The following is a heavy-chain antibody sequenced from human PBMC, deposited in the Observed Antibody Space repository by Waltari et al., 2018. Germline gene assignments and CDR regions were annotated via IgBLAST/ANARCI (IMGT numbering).Heavy chain of an antibody. J-gene: IGHJ4*02. V-gene: IGHV4-31*03. CDR3: VRQAPEYDILNGPPKVPIDY. Sequence: QVQLQESGPGLVKPSQTLSLTCNVSGASISSGYYYWSWIRQYPGKGLEWIGYIYYTGGTYYHPVLKSRRTISRETSKNQFSRKMTSVTAADTAIYYCVRQAPEYDILNGPPKVPIDYWGQGTLVTVSS. D-gene: IGHD3-9*01. CDR1: GASISSGYYY. CDR2: IYYTGGT.